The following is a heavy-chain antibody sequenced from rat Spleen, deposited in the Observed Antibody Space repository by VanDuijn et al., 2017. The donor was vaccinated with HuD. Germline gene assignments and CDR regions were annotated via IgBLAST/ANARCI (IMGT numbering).Heavy chain of an antibody. J-gene: IGHJ2*01. CDR2: ISYDGGIT. CDR1: GFTFSDYA. D-gene: IGHD1-1*01. V-gene: IGHV5-29*01. CDR3: TRHPDYSNYFDY. Sequence: EVQLVESGGGLVQPGRSLKLSCAASGFTFSDYAMAWVRQAPKKGLEWVAYISYDGGITYYRDSVKGRFTISRNNAKSTLYLQMDSLRSEDTATYYCTRHPDYSNYFDYWGQGDMVTVSS.